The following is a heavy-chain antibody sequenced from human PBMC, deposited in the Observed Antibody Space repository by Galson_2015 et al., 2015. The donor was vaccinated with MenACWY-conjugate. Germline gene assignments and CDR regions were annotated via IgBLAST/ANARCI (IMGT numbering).Heavy chain of an antibody. CDR2: ISSSSSYI. V-gene: IGHV3-21*01. J-gene: IGHJ4*02. D-gene: IGHD6-13*01. CDR3: ARDRGGSWHPYFDY. CDR1: GFTFSSYS. Sequence: SLRLSCAASGFTFSSYSMNWVRQAPGKGLEWVSSISSSSSYIYYADSVKGRFTISRDNAKNSLYLQMNSLRAEDTAVYYCARDRGGSWHPYFDYWGQGTLVTVSS.